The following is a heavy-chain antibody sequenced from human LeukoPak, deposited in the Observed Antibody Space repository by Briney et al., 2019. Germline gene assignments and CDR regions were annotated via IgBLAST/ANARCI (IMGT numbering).Heavy chain of an antibody. CDR2: INPNSGGT. D-gene: IGHD2-2*01. V-gene: IGHV1-2*02. CDR1: GYTFTGYY. CDR3: ARGAYQLPFNNWFDP. J-gene: IGHJ5*02. Sequence: GASVKVSCKASGYTFTGYYMHWARQAPGQGLEWMGWINPNSGGTNYAQKFQGRVTMTRDTSISTAYMELSRLRSDDTAVYYCARGAYQLPFNNWFDPWGQGTLVTVSS.